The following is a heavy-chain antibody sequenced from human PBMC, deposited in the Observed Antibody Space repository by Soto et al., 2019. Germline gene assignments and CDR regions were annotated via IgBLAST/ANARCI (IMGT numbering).Heavy chain of an antibody. CDR1: GFSFSSYG. CDR3: ARRGSGTYNFDY. CDR2: IWSDGSTE. V-gene: IGHV3-33*01. Sequence: QVQLVGSGGGVVQPGKSLRLSCAASGFSFSSYGMHWVRQAPGKGLEWVAVIWSDGSTEYYADSVKGRFTISRDNSKNPLYLQMNSLRAEDTAVYYCARRGSGTYNFDYWGQGTLVTVSS. D-gene: IGHD1-26*01. J-gene: IGHJ4*02.